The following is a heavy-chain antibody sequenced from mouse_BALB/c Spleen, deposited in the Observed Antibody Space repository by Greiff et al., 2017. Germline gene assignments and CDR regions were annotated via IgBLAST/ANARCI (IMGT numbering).Heavy chain of an antibody. V-gene: IGHV1-14*01. D-gene: IGHD3-1*01. CDR1: GYTFTSYV. CDR3: ARGTARATQNAWFAY. J-gene: IGHJ3*01. CDR2: INPYNDGT. Sequence: VQLQQSGPELVKPGASVKMSCKASGYTFTSYVMHWVKQKPGQGLEWIGYINPYNDGTKYNEKFKGKATLTSDKSSSTAYMELSSLTSEDSAVYYCARGTARATQNAWFAYWGQGTLVTVSA.